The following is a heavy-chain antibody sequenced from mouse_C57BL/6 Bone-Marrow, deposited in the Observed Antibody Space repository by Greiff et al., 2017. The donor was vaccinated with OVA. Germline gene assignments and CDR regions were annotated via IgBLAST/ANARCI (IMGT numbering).Heavy chain of an antibody. V-gene: IGHV1-81*01. CDR2: IYPSSGNT. CDR1: GYTFTSYG. CDR3: ARSNYDDGPFDY. J-gene: IGHJ2*01. Sequence: VQLQQSGAELARPGASVKLSCKASGYTFTSYGISWVKQRTGQGLEWIGEIYPSSGNTYYNQKFKGKATLTADKSSSTAYMELRSLTSEDSAVYFCARSNYDDGPFDYWGQGTTLTVSS. D-gene: IGHD2-4*01.